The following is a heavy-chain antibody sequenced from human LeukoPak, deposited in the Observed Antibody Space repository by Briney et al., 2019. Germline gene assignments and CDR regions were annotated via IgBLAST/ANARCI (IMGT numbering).Heavy chain of an antibody. CDR2: IHTSGST. V-gene: IGHV4-4*07. J-gene: IGHJ4*02. Sequence: SETLSLTCTVSGGSISNYHWSWIRQPAGKGLEWIGQIHTSGSTNYNPPLKSRVTVSIDTPENQLSLTIRSVTAADTAVYYCARRDINSGWSFDYWGQGTLVTVSS. D-gene: IGHD6-19*01. CDR1: GGSISNYH. CDR3: ARRDINSGWSFDY.